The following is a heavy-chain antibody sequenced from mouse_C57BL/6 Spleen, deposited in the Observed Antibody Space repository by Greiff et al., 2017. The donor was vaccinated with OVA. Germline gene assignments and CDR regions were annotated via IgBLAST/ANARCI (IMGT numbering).Heavy chain of an antibody. D-gene: IGHD2-4*01. CDR2: ISSGSSTI. Sequence: EVHLVESGGGLVKPGGSLKLSCAASGFTFSDYGMHWVRQAPEKGLEWVAYISSGSSTIYYAAKVKGRFTISRDNAKNTLFLQMTSLRSEDTAMYYCARGDYLFDYWGQGTTLTVSS. CDR1: GFTFSDYG. J-gene: IGHJ2*01. CDR3: ARGDYLFDY. V-gene: IGHV5-17*01.